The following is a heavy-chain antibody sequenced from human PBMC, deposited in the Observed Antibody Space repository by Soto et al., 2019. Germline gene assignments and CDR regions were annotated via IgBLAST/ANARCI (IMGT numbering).Heavy chain of an antibody. D-gene: IGHD3-22*01. CDR1: GGSISGYY. J-gene: IGHJ4*02. CDR3: AATWAGDNQVQSTGYYYFDV. CDR2: IYYSGST. Sequence: PSETLSLTCTVSGGSISGYYWSWIRQPPGKGLEWIGYIYYSGSTSYNPSLKSRLTISVDTSKNQFSLRLTSVTAADTAVYSCAATWAGDNQVQSTGYYYFDVWGLGTLVTVSS. V-gene: IGHV4-59*01.